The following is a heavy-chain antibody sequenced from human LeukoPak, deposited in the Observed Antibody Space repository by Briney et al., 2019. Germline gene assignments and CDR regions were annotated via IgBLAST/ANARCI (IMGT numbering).Heavy chain of an antibody. CDR1: GGSISSYY. J-gene: IGHJ6*03. D-gene: IGHD4-17*01. V-gene: IGHV4-59*01. Sequence: SETLSLTCTVSGGSISSYYWSWIRQPSGKGLEWIGYIYYSGSTNYNPSLKSRVTISVDTSKNQFSLKLSSVTAADTAVYYCARVPGGDYVRYYYYYYMDVWGKGTTVTVSS. CDR2: IYYSGST. CDR3: ARVPGGDYVRYYYYYYMDV.